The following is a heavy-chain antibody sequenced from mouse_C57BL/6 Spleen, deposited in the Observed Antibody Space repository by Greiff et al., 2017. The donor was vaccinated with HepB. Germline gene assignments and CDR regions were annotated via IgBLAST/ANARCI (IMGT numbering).Heavy chain of an antibody. V-gene: IGHV1-82*01. CDR1: GYAFSSSW. CDR3: AGIYDGYYDYAMDY. J-gene: IGHJ4*01. CDR2: IYPGDGDT. D-gene: IGHD2-3*01. Sequence: VQLQQSGPVLVKPGASVKISCKASGYAFSSSWMNWVKQRPGKGLEWIGRIYPGDGDTNYNGKFKGKATLTADKSSSTAYMQHSSLTSEDSAVYFCAGIYDGYYDYAMDYWGQGTSVTVSS.